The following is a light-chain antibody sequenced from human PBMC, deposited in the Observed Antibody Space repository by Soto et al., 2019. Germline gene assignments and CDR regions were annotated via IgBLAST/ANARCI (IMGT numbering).Light chain of an antibody. Sequence: DIQMTQSPSTLSASVGDRVTITCRASQSISRSLAWYQRKPGKAPNLLIYDASSLESGVPSRFSGSGFGTEFTLTISSLQPDDFATYYCQQYNSYLLTFGPGTKVDIK. CDR1: QSISRS. CDR3: QQYNSYLLT. CDR2: DAS. J-gene: IGKJ3*01. V-gene: IGKV1-5*01.